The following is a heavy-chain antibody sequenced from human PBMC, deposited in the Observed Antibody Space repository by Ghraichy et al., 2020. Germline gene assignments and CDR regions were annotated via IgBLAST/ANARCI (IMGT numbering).Heavy chain of an antibody. CDR2: INHSGST. J-gene: IGHJ5*02. Sequence: SETLSLTCAVYGGSFSGYYWSWIRQPPGKGLEWIGEINHSGSTNYNPSLKSRVTISVDTSKNQFSLKLSSVTAADTAVYYCARGRIAARPGLRYNWFDPWGQGTLVTVSS. CDR1: GGSFSGYY. D-gene: IGHD6-6*01. CDR3: ARGRIAARPGLRYNWFDP. V-gene: IGHV4-34*01.